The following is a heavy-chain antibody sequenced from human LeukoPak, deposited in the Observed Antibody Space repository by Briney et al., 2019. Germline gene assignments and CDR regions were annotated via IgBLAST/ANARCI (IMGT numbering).Heavy chain of an antibody. CDR3: ARYIYKAYYSYGMDV. V-gene: IGHV1-18*01. CDR1: GYTFTSYG. Sequence: ASVKVSCKASGYTFTSYGISWVRQAPGQGLEWMGWISAYNGNTNYAQKLQGRVTMTTDTSTSTAYMELRSLRSDDTAVYYCARYIYKAYYSYGMDVWGQGTTVTVSS. D-gene: IGHD1-1*01. J-gene: IGHJ6*02. CDR2: ISAYNGNT.